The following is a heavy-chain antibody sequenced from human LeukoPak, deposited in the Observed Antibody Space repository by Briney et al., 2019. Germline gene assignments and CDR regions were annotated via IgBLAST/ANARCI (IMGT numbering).Heavy chain of an antibody. D-gene: IGHD4/OR15-4a*01. CDR3: ARDKLGANDAFDI. V-gene: IGHV3-21*01. CDR2: ISSSSSYI. J-gene: IGHJ3*02. Sequence: GGSLRLSCAASGFTFSSYTMNWVRQAPGKGLEWVSSISSSSSYIYYADSVKGRFTISRDTAKNSLYLQMNTLRAEDTAVYYCARDKLGANDAFDIWGQGTMVTISS. CDR1: GFTFSSYT.